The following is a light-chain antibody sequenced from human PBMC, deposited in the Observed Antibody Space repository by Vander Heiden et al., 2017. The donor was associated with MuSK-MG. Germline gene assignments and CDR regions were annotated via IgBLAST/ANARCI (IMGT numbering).Light chain of an antibody. Sequence: DIQMTHSPSSLSASVGDRVTITCRASQSISSYLNWYQQKPGQAPKLLIYAASSLQSGVPSRFSGSGSGTDFTLTISSLQPEDFATYYCQQSNSIPRTFGQGTKLEIK. CDR1: QSISSY. J-gene: IGKJ2*01. CDR2: AAS. CDR3: QQSNSIPRT. V-gene: IGKV1-39*01.